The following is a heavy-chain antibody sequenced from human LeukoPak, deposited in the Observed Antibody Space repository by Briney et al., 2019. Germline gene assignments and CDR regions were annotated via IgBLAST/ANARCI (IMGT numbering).Heavy chain of an antibody. Sequence: GGSLRLSCAASGFILSSYWMHWVRQAPGKGLVWVSRINSDGSSISYADSVKGRFTISRDNAKNTLYLQMNSLRAEDTAVYYCLKGPYYFGYWGQGTLVTVSS. V-gene: IGHV3-74*01. CDR2: INSDGSSI. CDR3: LKGPYYFGY. J-gene: IGHJ4*02. CDR1: GFILSSYW.